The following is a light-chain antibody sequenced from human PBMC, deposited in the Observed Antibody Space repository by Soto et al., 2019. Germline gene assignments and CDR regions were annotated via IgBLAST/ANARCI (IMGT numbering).Light chain of an antibody. Sequence: QSALTQPPSASGAPGQTVTISCTGTSSDVGGYNYVSWYQQHPGKAPKLMIYEVSKRPSGVPDRFSGSKSGNTASLTVSGLQADDEADYYCSSYAGSEVFGGGTKLTVL. CDR1: SSDVGGYNY. J-gene: IGLJ2*01. CDR3: SSYAGSEV. V-gene: IGLV2-8*01. CDR2: EVS.